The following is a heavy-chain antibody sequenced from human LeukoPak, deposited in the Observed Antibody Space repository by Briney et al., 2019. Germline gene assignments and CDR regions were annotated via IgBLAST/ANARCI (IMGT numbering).Heavy chain of an antibody. CDR3: AREGGWNAFDI. J-gene: IGHJ3*02. D-gene: IGHD2-15*01. CDR1: GFTVSSNY. V-gene: IGHV3-21*01. CDR2: ISSSSSYI. Sequence: GGSLRLSCAASGFTVSSNYMSWVRQAPGKGLEWVSSISSSSSYIYYADSVKGRFTISRDNAKNSLYLQMNSLRAEDTAVYYCAREGGWNAFDIWGQGTMVTVSS.